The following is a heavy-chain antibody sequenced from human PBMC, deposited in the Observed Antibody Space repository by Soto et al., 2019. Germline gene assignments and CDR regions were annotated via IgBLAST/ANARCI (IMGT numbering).Heavy chain of an antibody. CDR2: ISGRGNYT. D-gene: IGHD6-6*01. V-gene: IGHV3-11*06. CDR1: GFTFSDYY. Sequence: HVQMVEAGGDLVKPGGSLRLSCAVSGFTFSDYYMSWFRQAPEQGLEWIAYISGRGNYTNYADSVRGRFTISRDNIKNSLFLQMNSLRDEETAIYYCARDGGEIIAAATGGGYGMDVWGQGTTVIVSS. CDR3: ARDGGEIIAAATGGGYGMDV. J-gene: IGHJ6*02.